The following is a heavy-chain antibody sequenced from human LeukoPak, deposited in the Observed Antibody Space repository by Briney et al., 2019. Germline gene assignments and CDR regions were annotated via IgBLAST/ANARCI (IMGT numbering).Heavy chain of an antibody. V-gene: IGHV3-20*04. J-gene: IGHJ3*02. CDR2: INWNGRSI. CDR1: RFTFDEYG. CDR3: ARDHLGDAFDI. Sequence: GGSLRLSCAASRFTFDEYGMSWVRHTAGKGLEWVSGINWNGRSIGYADSVKGRFTVSRDNAKNSLYLQMNSLRAEDTAVYYCARDHLGDAFDIWGQGTMVTVSS.